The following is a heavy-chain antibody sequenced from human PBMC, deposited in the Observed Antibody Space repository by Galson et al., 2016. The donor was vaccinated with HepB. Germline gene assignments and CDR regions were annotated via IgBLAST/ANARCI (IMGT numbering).Heavy chain of an antibody. V-gene: IGHV3-7*01. CDR2: INPDGSQT. CDR1: GFTFRTSW. J-gene: IGHJ3*01. CDR3: ARDPMRFAFDL. Sequence: SLRLSCAASGFTFRTSWMSWVRQPPGKGPEWVANINPDGSQTYYVDSVKGRFNISKDNAKNSLYLRMNSLRADDTDVYYCARDPMRFAFDLWGQGTMVTVSS.